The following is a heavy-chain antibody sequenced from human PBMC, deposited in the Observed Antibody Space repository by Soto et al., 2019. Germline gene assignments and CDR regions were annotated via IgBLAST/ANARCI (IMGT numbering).Heavy chain of an antibody. D-gene: IGHD2-21*01. Sequence: QVQLQEAGPGLVKPSQTLSLTCTVSGGSITSDNYFWSWIRQPPGKGLEWIGYILYSWTAYYKPSPKCRVTISIDTPNNQLSLHLNSVPAADTAMYYRAREVISPVHQGAEDAFDLWGQGTMVTVSS. CDR2: ILYSWTA. CDR1: GGSITSDNYF. J-gene: IGHJ3*01. CDR3: AREVISPVHQGAEDAFDL. V-gene: IGHV4-30-4*01.